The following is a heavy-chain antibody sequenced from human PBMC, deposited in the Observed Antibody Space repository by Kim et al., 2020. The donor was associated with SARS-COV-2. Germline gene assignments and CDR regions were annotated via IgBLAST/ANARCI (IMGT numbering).Heavy chain of an antibody. CDR3: ARVIGDYYDSSGYYANYGMDV. CDR2: ISSSSSYI. J-gene: IGHJ6*02. Sequence: GGSLRLSCAASGFTFSSYSMNWVRQAPGKGLEWVSSISSSSSYIYYADSVKGRFTISRDNAKNSLYLQMNSLRAEDTAVYYCARVIGDYYDSSGYYANYGMDVWGQGTTVTVSS. CDR1: GFTFSSYS. V-gene: IGHV3-21*01. D-gene: IGHD3-22*01.